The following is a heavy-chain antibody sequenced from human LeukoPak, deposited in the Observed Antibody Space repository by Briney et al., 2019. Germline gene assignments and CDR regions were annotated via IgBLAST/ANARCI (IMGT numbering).Heavy chain of an antibody. D-gene: IGHD3-10*01. CDR3: ASCLRGVFGAFDI. V-gene: IGHV1-2*02. J-gene: IGHJ3*02. CDR2: INSNSGGT. CDR1: GYTFTGYY. Sequence: ASVKVSCMACGYTFTGYYMHWVRQAPGQGIDWMGWINSNSGGTNYAQKFQGRVIMTRHTPISTADMELSRLRCDDTAVYYCASCLRGVFGAFDIWGQGTMVTVSS.